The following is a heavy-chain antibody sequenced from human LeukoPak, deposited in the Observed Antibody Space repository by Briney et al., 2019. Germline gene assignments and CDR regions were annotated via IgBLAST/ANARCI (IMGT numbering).Heavy chain of an antibody. Sequence: SETLSLTCAVSGVSFSGTNWWTWVRQPPGQGLEWIGEIYHSGTTNYNPSLKSRVTISLDMSKKRFSLQVKSVTAADTAFYYCARGFGGILTGYYGLDVWGQGTTVTVSS. D-gene: IGHD3-9*01. CDR1: GVSFSGTNW. CDR3: ARGFGGILTGYYGLDV. CDR2: IYHSGTT. J-gene: IGHJ6*02. V-gene: IGHV4-4*02.